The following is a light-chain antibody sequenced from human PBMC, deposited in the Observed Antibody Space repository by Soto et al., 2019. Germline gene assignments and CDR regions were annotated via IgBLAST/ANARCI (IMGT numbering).Light chain of an antibody. J-gene: IGKJ4*01. CDR2: DVS. Sequence: EIVMTQSPVALSVSPGEGATLSCRASQAIRSDLAWYQQKPGQAPRLLISDVSTRATGIPARFNGSGSGTEFTLAISSLQFEDFAVYYCHQYNTWPLTFGGGTKVDIK. V-gene: IGKV3D-15*01. CDR1: QAIRSD. CDR3: HQYNTWPLT.